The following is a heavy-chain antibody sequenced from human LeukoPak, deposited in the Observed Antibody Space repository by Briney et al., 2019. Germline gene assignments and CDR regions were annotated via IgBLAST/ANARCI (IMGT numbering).Heavy chain of an antibody. D-gene: IGHD6-19*01. CDR3: ARDSGRLAVAGSGVLDY. Sequence: GGSLRLSCAASGFTFSSYGVHWVRQAPGKGLEWVAMISHDGTNKYYGDSVKGRFTVSRDNSRNTLYLQMNSLRAEDTAVYYCARDSGRLAVAGSGVLDYWVQGTLVTVSS. CDR2: ISHDGTNK. J-gene: IGHJ4*02. CDR1: GFTFSSYG. V-gene: IGHV3-30*03.